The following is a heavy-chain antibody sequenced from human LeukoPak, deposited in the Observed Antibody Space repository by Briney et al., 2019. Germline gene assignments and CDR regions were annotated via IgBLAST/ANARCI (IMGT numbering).Heavy chain of an antibody. CDR3: AKDMWRFGELDHDY. D-gene: IGHD3-10*01. V-gene: IGHV3-43*02. Sequence: GGSQRLSCAASGFTFDDYAMHWVRQAPGKGLEWVSLISGDGGSTYYADSVKGRFTISRDNSKNSLYLQMNSLRTEDTALYYCAKDMWRFGELDHDYWGQGTLVTVSS. J-gene: IGHJ4*02. CDR2: ISGDGGST. CDR1: GFTFDDYA.